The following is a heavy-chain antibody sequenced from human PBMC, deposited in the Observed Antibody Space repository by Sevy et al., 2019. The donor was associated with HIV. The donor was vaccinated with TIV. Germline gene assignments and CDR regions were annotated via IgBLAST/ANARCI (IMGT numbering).Heavy chain of an antibody. CDR3: ARGGGYCGGDCYSIDY. CDR1: GFTFSNYA. D-gene: IGHD2-21*02. V-gene: IGHV3-23*01. Sequence: GGSLRLSCAASGFTFSNYAMSWVRQAPGKGLEWVSAISGSGYSTYYADSVKGRFTISRDNSKDTLFLQMNSLTPEDTAVYYCARGGGYCGGDCYSIDYWGQGALVTVSS. J-gene: IGHJ4*02. CDR2: ISGSGYST.